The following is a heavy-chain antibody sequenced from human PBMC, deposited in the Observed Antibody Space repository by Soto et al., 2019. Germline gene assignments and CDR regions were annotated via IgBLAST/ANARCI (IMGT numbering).Heavy chain of an antibody. J-gene: IGHJ6*02. Sequence: SETLSITCAVYGGSFSGYYWSWIRQPPGKGLEWIGEINHSGSTNYNPSLKSRVTISVDTSKNQFSLKLSRLRSDDTAVYYCARKDAIAAAGTAYYYYYGMDVWGQGTTVTVSS. CDR1: GGSFSGYY. CDR2: INHSGST. CDR3: ARKDAIAAAGTAYYYYYGMDV. D-gene: IGHD6-13*01. V-gene: IGHV4-34*01.